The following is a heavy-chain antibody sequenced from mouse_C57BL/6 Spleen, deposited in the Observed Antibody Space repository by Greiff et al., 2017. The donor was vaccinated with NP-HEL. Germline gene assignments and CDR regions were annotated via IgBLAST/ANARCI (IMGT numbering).Heavy chain of an antibody. J-gene: IGHJ4*01. Sequence: EVQLVESGGGLVKPGGSLKLSCAASGFTFGDYGMHWVRQAPEKGLEWVAYISSGSSTIYYADTVKGRFTISRDNAKNTLFLQMTSLRSEDTAMYYCARETMITTHYYAMDYWGQGTSVTVSS. V-gene: IGHV5-17*01. CDR2: ISSGSSTI. CDR1: GFTFGDYG. CDR3: ARETMITTHYYAMDY. D-gene: IGHD2-4*01.